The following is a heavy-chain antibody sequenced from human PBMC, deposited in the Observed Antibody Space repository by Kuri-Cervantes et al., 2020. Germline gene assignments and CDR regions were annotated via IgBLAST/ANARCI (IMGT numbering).Heavy chain of an antibody. CDR3: ARVTAAGQYYYYYYGMDV. J-gene: IGHJ6*02. Sequence: GGSLRLSCAASGFTVSSNYMSWVRQAPGKGLEWVAVISYDGSNKYYADSVKGRFTISRDNSKNTLYLQMNSLRAEDTAVYYCARVTAAGQYYYYYYGMDVWGQGTMVTVSS. D-gene: IGHD6-13*01. CDR2: ISYDGSNK. V-gene: IGHV3-30-3*01. CDR1: GFTVSSNY.